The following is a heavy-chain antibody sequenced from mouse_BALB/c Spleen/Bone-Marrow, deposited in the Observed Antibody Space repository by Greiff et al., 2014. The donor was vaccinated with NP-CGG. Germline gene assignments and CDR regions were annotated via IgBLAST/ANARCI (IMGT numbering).Heavy chain of an antibody. J-gene: IGHJ2*01. D-gene: IGHD4-1*01. Sequence: QVQLQQPGPGLVAPSQSLSITCTVSGFSLTDYGVSWIRQPPGKGLEWLGVIWGAGITYYNSALKSRPSISKDNSKSQVFLKMNSLQTDDTAMYYCAKLTWDEGDYWGQGTTLTVSS. CDR2: IWGAGIT. CDR3: AKLTWDEGDY. V-gene: IGHV2-6-5*01. CDR1: GFSLTDYG.